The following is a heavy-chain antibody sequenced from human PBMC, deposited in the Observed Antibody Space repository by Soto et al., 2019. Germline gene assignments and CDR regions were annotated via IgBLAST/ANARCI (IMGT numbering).Heavy chain of an antibody. CDR1: GFTFSNAW. V-gene: IGHV3-15*01. CDR2: IKSKTDGGTT. D-gene: IGHD5-18*01. CDR3: TSRRRYSYGFDY. Sequence: GGSLRLSCAPSGFTFSNAWMSWVRQAPGKGLEWVGRIKSKTDGGTTDYAAPVKGRFTISRDDSKNTLYLQMNSLKTEDTAVYDCTSRRRYSYGFDYWGQGTLVTVSS. J-gene: IGHJ4*02.